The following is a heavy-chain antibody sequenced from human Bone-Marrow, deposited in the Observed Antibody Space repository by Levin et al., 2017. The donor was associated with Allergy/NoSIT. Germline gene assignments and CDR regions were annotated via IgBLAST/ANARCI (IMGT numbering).Heavy chain of an antibody. V-gene: IGHV1-2*02. CDR1: GYTFTGYY. D-gene: IGHD3-10*01. CDR2: INPNSGGT. Sequence: ASVKVSCKASGYTFTGYYMHWVRQAPGQGLEWMGWINPNSGGTNYAQKFQGRVTMTRDTSISTAYMELSRLRSDDTAVYYCARGDRVTMVRGVPPRDYWGQGTLVTVSS. J-gene: IGHJ4*02. CDR3: ARGDRVTMVRGVPPRDY.